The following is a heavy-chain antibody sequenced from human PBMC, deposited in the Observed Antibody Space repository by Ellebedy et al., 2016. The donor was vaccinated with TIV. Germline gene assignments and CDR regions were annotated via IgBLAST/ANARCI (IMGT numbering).Heavy chain of an antibody. CDR2: IYGGGNT. CDR3: ARARGWYGSDGMDV. CDR1: GFTVSSNY. Sequence: GESLKISCAASGFTVSSNYMSWVRRAPGQGLGWVSVIYGGGNTDYAEHVEGRFTISVDNSKNTVYLQMTSLRAEDTAVDDCARARGWYGSDGMDVWGEGTTVTVSS. D-gene: IGHD6-19*01. J-gene: IGHJ6*04. V-gene: IGHV3-53*01.